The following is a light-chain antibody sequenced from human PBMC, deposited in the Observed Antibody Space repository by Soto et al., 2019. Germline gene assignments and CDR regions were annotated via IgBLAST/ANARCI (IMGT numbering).Light chain of an antibody. J-gene: IGKJ5*01. CDR1: QTVSNQ. CDR2: DAS. CDR3: QQRAGSST. Sequence: EIVLTQSPVTLSLSPGERATLSCRASQTVSNQLAWYQQKPGQAPRLLIYDASRRVTGLPARFSGSGSGTDFTLTLSSLEPEDVAVYYCQQRAGSSTFGQGTRLEIK. V-gene: IGKV3-11*01.